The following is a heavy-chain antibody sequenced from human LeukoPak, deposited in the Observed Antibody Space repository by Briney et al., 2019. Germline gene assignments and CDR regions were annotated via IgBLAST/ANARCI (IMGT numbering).Heavy chain of an antibody. Sequence: PGGSLRLSCAASGFTFSSYGMHWVRQAPGKGLEWVAVISYDGSNKYYADSVKGRFTISRDNSKNTLYLQMNSLRAEDTAVYYCAKRGGSVFPKWFDPWGQGTLVTVSS. CDR1: GFTFSSYG. V-gene: IGHV3-30*18. CDR3: AKRGGSVFPKWFDP. D-gene: IGHD3-16*01. CDR2: ISYDGSNK. J-gene: IGHJ5*02.